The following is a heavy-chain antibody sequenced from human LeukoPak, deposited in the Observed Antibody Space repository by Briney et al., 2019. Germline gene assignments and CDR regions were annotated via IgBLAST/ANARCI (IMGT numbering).Heavy chain of an antibody. CDR3: AKDFCSSTGCPFYYYYGMDV. D-gene: IGHD2-2*01. CDR1: GYTFTSYY. J-gene: IGHJ6*02. Sequence: ASVKLSCKASGYTFTSYYMHWVRQAPGQGLEWLGRINPNSGGTNYAQNFQGRVTMTRDTSISTAYMELSRLRSDDTAVYYCAKDFCSSTGCPFYYYYGMDVWGQGTTVTVSS. V-gene: IGHV1-2*02. CDR2: INPNSGGT.